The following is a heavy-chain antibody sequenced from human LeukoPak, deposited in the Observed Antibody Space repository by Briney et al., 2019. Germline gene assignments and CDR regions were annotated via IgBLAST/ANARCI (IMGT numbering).Heavy chain of an antibody. Sequence: PSETLSLTCTVSGGSISSGGYYWSWIRQHPGKGLEWIGYIYYSGSTYYNPSHNSGVTISVDTSKNQFSLKLSSVTAADTAVYYCARGKGPIRYWGQGTLVTVSS. V-gene: IGHV4-31*03. CDR2: IYYSGST. CDR1: GGSISSGGYY. D-gene: IGHD3-10*01. CDR3: ARGKGPIRY. J-gene: IGHJ4*02.